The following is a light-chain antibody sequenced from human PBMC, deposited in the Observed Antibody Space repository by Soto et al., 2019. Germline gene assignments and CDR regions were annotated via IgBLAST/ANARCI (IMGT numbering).Light chain of an antibody. J-gene: IGKJ5*01. CDR3: QQGYSSPAP. Sequence: DIPITQSPSVLSASVGDRVTITYRASQSIGKHLNWYQQKPGKAPKFLIYGASTLQNGVPSRFTGSGSGTDFTLTVNSLQSEDFATYYCQQGYSSPAPVGQGTRLESK. CDR2: GAS. V-gene: IGKV1-39*01. CDR1: QSIGKH.